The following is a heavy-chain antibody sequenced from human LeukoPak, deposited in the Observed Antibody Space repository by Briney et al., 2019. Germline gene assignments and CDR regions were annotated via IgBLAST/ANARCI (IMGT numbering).Heavy chain of an antibody. V-gene: IGHV1-69*01. Sequence: GSSVKVSCQASGGTFSSYAISWVRQAPGQGLEWMGGIIPIFGTANYAQKFQGRVTITADESTSTAYMELSSLRSEDTAVYYCARELYCSSTSCFMAYWGQGTLVTVSS. CDR2: IIPIFGTA. D-gene: IGHD2-2*01. J-gene: IGHJ4*02. CDR1: GGTFSSYA. CDR3: ARELYCSSTSCFMAY.